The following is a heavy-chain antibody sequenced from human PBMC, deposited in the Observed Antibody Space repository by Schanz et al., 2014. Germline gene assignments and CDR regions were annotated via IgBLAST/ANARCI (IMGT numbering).Heavy chain of an antibody. CDR1: GFTFSSYA. CDR3: AKIERNED. D-gene: IGHD1-1*01. CDR2: ISGSGGTT. V-gene: IGHV3-23*01. J-gene: IGHJ4*02. Sequence: EVQLLESGGGLVQPGGSLRLSCAASGFTFSSYAMSWVRQAPGKGLEWVSAISGSGGTTYYAGSVKGRFTISRDNSKNALYLQMTSLRAEDTAVYFCAKIERNEDWGQGTLVTVSS.